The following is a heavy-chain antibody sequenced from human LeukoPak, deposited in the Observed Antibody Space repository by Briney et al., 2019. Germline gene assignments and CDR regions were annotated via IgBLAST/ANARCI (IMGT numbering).Heavy chain of an antibody. J-gene: IGHJ6*02. D-gene: IGHD2-8*02. CDR3: ARHRPPTGPFYYYYGMDV. V-gene: IGHV5-10-1*01. CDR2: IDPSDSYT. Sequence: GESLKISCKGSGYSFTSYWISWVRQMPGKGLEWMGRIDPSDSYTNYSPSFQGHVTTSADKSISTAYLQWSSLKASDTAMYYCARHRPPTGPFYYYYGMDVWGQGTTVTVSS. CDR1: GYSFTSYW.